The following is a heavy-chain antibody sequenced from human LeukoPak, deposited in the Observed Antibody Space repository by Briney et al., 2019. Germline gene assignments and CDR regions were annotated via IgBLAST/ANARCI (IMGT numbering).Heavy chain of an antibody. CDR3: ARDPPPPFGDYAWYFDY. J-gene: IGHJ4*02. V-gene: IGHV3-30-3*01. CDR1: GFTFSSYA. D-gene: IGHD4-17*01. Sequence: GGSLGLSCAASGFTFSSYAMHWVRQAPGKGLEWVAVISYDGSNKYYADSVKGRFTISRDNSKNTLYLQMNSLRAEDTAVYYCARDPPPPFGDYAWYFDYWGQGTLVTVSS. CDR2: ISYDGSNK.